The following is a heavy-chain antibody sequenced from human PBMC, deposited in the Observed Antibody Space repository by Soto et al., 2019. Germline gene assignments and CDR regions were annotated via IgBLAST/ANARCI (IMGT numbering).Heavy chain of an antibody. CDR3: ARTYYYDSSGYWAPYYFDY. J-gene: IGHJ4*02. CDR1: GFTFSSYA. V-gene: IGHV3-30-3*01. Sequence: QVQLVESGGGVVQPGRSLRLSCAASGFTFSSYAMHWVRQAPGKGLEWVAVISYDGSNKYYADSVKGRFTISRDNSKNTLYLQMNSLRAEDTAVYYCARTYYYDSSGYWAPYYFDYWGQGTLFTVSS. D-gene: IGHD3-22*01. CDR2: ISYDGSNK.